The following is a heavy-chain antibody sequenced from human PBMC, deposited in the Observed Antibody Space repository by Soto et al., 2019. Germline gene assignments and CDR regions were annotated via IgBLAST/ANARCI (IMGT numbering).Heavy chain of an antibody. CDR1: GFTFSSYG. V-gene: IGHV3-30*18. CDR3: AKDPYQSRRVNWNYEGNWFDP. CDR2: ISYDGSNK. Sequence: QSGGSLRLSCAASGFTFSSYGMHWVRQAPGKGLEWVAVISYDGSNKYYADSVKGRFTISRDNSKNTLYLQMNSLRAEDTAVYYCAKDPYQSRRVNWNYEGNWFDPWGQGTLVTVSS. J-gene: IGHJ5*02. D-gene: IGHD1-7*01.